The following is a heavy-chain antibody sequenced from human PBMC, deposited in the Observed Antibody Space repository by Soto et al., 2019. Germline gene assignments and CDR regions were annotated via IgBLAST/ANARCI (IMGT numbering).Heavy chain of an antibody. J-gene: IGHJ5*02. V-gene: IGHV4-31*03. Sequence: SETLSLTCTVSGGSISSGFCYWSWIRQHPGKGLEWIGYIYYSGSTYYSPSLKSRVTISVDTSKNQFSLKLSSVTAADTAVYYCARDGNGNYDFWSGYFPNWFDPWGQGTLVTVSS. CDR2: IYYSGST. D-gene: IGHD3-3*01. CDR1: GGSISSGFCY. CDR3: ARDGNGNYDFWSGYFPNWFDP.